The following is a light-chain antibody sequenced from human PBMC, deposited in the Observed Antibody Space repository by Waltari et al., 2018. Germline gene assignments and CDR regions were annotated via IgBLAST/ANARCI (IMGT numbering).Light chain of an antibody. CDR3: QKYGSLPAT. Sequence: EIMLTQSPGTLSLSPGERATPSCRASQSISRFLAWYQQKPGQAPRLLIYAASTRATGIPDRFSGSGSGTDFSLTINRLEPEDIAVYYCQKYGSLPATFGQGTKVEIK. J-gene: IGKJ1*01. V-gene: IGKV3-20*01. CDR2: AAS. CDR1: QSISRF.